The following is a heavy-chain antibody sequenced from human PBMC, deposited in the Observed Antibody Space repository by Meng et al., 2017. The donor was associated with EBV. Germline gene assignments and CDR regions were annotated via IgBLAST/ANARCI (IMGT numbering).Heavy chain of an antibody. V-gene: IGHV1-46*01. CDR2: IHPGGGST. Sequence: QVQLVQVGAEGKKPGASVKVSCKASGYTFTSNYIHWVRQAPGQGLEWMGVIHPGGGSTRNTQNYQGRVTMTRDTSTSTVYMELSSLRSEDTAIYYCVRDVSDQDVYYFDYWGQGTLVTVSS. CDR3: VRDVSDQDVYYFDY. D-gene: IGHD5/OR15-5a*01. J-gene: IGHJ4*02. CDR1: GYTFTSNY.